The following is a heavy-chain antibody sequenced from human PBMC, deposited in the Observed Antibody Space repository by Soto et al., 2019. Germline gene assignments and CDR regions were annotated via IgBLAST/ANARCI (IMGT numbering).Heavy chain of an antibody. CDR1: GYTLTELS. Sequence: AASVKVSCKVSGYTLTELSMHCVRQAPGKGLAWMGGFDPEDGEAIYAQKFQGRVTITADESTSTAYMELSSLRSEDTDVYYCARSVVVTAIRYYYYGMDVWGQGTTVNVSS. CDR2: FDPEDGEA. V-gene: IGHV1-24*01. D-gene: IGHD2-21*02. J-gene: IGHJ6*02. CDR3: ARSVVVTAIRYYYYGMDV.